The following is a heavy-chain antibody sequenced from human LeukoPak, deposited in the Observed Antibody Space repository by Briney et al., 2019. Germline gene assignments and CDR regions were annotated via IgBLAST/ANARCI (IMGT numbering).Heavy chain of an antibody. CDR1: GGSIATYY. D-gene: IGHD5-24*01. J-gene: IGHJ4*02. CDR2: IYYGGT. CDR3: ARGDGYNSGYFEY. Sequence: SETLSLTCTVSGGSIATYYWSWIRQSPGKGLEWIAYIYYGGTNYSPSLKSRVTISVDTSKNQFSLNLRSASAADTAVYYCARGDGYNSGYFEYWGQETLVTVSS. V-gene: IGHV4-59*01.